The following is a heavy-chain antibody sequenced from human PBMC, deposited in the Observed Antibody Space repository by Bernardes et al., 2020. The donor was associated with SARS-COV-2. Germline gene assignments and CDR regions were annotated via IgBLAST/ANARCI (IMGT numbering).Heavy chain of an antibody. CDR2: IYPGDSDT. CDR1: GYTFSDNW. CDR3: ARAPESSRFGEPGRFDY. D-gene: IGHD3-10*01. V-gene: IGHV5-51*01. J-gene: IGHJ4*02. Sequence: GESLKISCKASGYTFSDNWIGWVRQMPGKGLEWLGIIYPGDSDTKYGPSFQGQVTISADRSITTAYLQWSSLQASDTAIYYCARAPESSRFGEPGRFDYWGQGTLVTVSS.